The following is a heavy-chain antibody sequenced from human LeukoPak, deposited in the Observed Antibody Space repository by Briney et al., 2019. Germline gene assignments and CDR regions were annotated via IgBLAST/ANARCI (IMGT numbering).Heavy chain of an antibody. D-gene: IGHD6-13*01. CDR3: ARYQRSGTIAAAGPLDY. CDR1: GGSISSYY. V-gene: IGHV4-59*08. J-gene: IGHJ4*02. Sequence: PSETLSLTCTVSGGSISSYYWSWIRQPPGKGLEWIGYIYYSGSTNYNPSLKSRVTISVDTSKNQFSLKLSSVTAADTAVYYCARYQRSGTIAAAGPLDYWGQGTLVTVSS. CDR2: IYYSGST.